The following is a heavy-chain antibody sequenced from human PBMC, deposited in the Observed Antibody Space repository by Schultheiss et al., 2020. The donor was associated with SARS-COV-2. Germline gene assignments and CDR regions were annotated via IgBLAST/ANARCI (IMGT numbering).Heavy chain of an antibody. CDR3: ARGLDDSSGYLDY. Sequence: SETLSLTCAVSGYSISSGYYWGWIRQPPGKGLEWIGYIYYSGSTNYNPSLKSRVTISVDTSKNQFSLKLSSVTAADTAVYYCARGLDDSSGYLDYWGQGTLVTVSS. J-gene: IGHJ4*02. V-gene: IGHV4-38-2*01. CDR2: IYYSGST. CDR1: GYSISSGYY. D-gene: IGHD3-22*01.